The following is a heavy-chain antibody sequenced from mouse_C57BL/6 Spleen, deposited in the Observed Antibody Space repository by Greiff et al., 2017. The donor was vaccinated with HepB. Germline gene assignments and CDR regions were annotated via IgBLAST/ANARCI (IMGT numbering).Heavy chain of an antibody. Sequence: VQLQQSGPELVKPGASVKISCKASGYTFTDYYMNWVKQSHGKSLEWIGDINPNNGGTSYNQKFKGKATLTVDKSSSTAYMELRSLTSEDSAVYYCARAGGHEDYWGQGTTLTVSS. CDR1: GYTFTDYY. V-gene: IGHV1-26*01. J-gene: IGHJ2*01. CDR2: INPNNGGT. CDR3: ARAGGHEDY.